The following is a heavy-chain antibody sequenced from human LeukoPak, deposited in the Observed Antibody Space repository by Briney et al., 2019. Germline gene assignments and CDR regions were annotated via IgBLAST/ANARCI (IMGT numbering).Heavy chain of an antibody. D-gene: IGHD3-10*01. J-gene: IGHJ4*02. Sequence: SETLSLTCAVSGGSISSSNWWSWVRQPPGKGLEWIGEIYHSGSSNYNPSLKSRVTISVDASKNQFSLKLSSVTAADTAMYYCARQDYYGSGSYYFDYWGQGTLVTVSS. CDR1: GGSISSSNW. CDR2: IYHSGSS. CDR3: ARQDYYGSGSYYFDY. V-gene: IGHV4-4*02.